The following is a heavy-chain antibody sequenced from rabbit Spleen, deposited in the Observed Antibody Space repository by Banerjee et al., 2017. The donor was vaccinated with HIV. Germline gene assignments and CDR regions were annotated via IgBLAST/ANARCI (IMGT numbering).Heavy chain of an antibody. V-gene: IGHV1S7*01. Sequence: QLEESGGDLVKPGGSLTLTCTASGFSISSYYMNWVRQAPGKGLEWIGYIDPVFGITYYANWVNGRFSISRENAQNTVFLQMTSLTAADTATYFCARDGAGGSYFALWGPGTLVTVS. J-gene: IGHJ4*01. CDR3: ARDGAGGSYFAL. CDR1: GFSISSYY. D-gene: IGHD8-1*01. CDR2: IDPVFGIT.